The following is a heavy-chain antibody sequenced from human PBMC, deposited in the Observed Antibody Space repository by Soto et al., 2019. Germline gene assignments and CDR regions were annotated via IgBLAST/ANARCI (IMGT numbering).Heavy chain of an antibody. CDR3: ARTMVDTQNALGY. Sequence: EVQLVESGGGLVQPGGSLRLSCAASGFTFSSYEMNWVRQAPGKGLEWVSYSSSSGSTIYYADSVKGRFTISRDNAKNSLYLQMNSLRAEDTAVYYCARTMVDTQNALGYWGQGTLVTVSS. V-gene: IGHV3-48*03. J-gene: IGHJ4*02. CDR2: SSSSGSTI. CDR1: GFTFSSYE. D-gene: IGHD5-18*01.